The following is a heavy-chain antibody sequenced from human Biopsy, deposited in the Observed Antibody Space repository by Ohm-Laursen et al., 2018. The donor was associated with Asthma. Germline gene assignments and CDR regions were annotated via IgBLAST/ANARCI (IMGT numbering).Heavy chain of an antibody. CDR3: ARGLRQSNWFDP. J-gene: IGHJ5*02. D-gene: IGHD6-19*01. CDR2: MNPKSGNT. CDR1: GDSFSNYA. Sequence: SVKVSCKTSGDSFSNYAINWVRQAPGQGLEWMGWMNPKSGNTGFAQKFKGRVSLTRDSSTTTAYMELRSLRSDDTALYFCARGLRQSNWFDPWGQGTLLTVFS. V-gene: IGHV1-8*02.